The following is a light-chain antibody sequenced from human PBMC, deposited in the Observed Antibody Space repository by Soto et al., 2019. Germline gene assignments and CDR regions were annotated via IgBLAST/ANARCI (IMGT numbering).Light chain of an antibody. J-gene: IGKJ4*01. V-gene: IGKV1-39*01. CDR3: QQSFNTPLT. Sequence: DIQLTQSPSSLSASVGDRVTVSCRASQNIGTYLNWYQQRSGQTPKVLISDASALQSGVPSRFSGSGSGTDFTLTINNLQPEDFATYYCQQSFNTPLTFGGGTKVEI. CDR2: DAS. CDR1: QNIGTY.